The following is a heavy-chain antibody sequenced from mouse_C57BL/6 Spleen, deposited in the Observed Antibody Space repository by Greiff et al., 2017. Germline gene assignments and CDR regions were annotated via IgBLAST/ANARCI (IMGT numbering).Heavy chain of an antibody. CDR2: IYPRSGNT. D-gene: IGHD1-1*01. V-gene: IGHV1-81*01. Sequence: QVHVKQSGAELARPGASVKLSCKASGYTFTSYGISWVKQRTGQGLEWIGEIYPRSGNTYYNEKFKGKATLTADKSSSTAYMELRSLTSEDSAVYFCARWPFITTVVAFDYWGQGTTLTVSS. CDR3: ARWPFITTVVAFDY. J-gene: IGHJ2*01. CDR1: GYTFTSYG.